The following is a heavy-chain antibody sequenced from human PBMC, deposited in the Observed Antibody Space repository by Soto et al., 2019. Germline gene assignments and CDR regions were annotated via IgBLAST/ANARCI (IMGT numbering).Heavy chain of an antibody. Sequence: GGSLRLSCAASGFTFNSYGIHWVRQAPGKGLEWVAVISHDGSKTNYADSVKGRFTISRDNSKDTVYLQMNSLRAEDTAVYYCAKDTYYHSSSGYYIFDSWGQGTRVTVSS. V-gene: IGHV3-30*18. J-gene: IGHJ4*02. CDR2: ISHDGSKT. D-gene: IGHD3-22*01. CDR1: GFTFNSYG. CDR3: AKDTYYHSSSGYYIFDS.